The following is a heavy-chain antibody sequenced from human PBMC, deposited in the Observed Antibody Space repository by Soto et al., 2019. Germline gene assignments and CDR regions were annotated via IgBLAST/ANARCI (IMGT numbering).Heavy chain of an antibody. Sequence: GGSLRLSCAASGFTFSSYAMHWVRQAPGKGLEWVAVISYDGSNKYYADSVKGRFTISRDNSKNTLYLQMNSLRAEDTAVYYCAKDGTNYYDSSGYYYRYYGMDVWGQGTTVTVSS. D-gene: IGHD3-22*01. CDR2: ISYDGSNK. CDR1: GFTFSSYA. V-gene: IGHV3-30-3*01. CDR3: AKDGTNYYDSSGYYYRYYGMDV. J-gene: IGHJ6*02.